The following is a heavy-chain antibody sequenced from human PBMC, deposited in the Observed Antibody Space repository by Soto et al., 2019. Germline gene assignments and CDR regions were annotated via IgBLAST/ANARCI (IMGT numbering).Heavy chain of an antibody. J-gene: IGHJ6*02. CDR1: GFTFGNAW. Sequence: GGSLRLSCAASGFTFGNAWMSWVRQAPGKGLEWVGRIKSKTDGGTTDYAAPVKGRFTISRDDSKNTLYLQMNSLKTEDTAVYYCTTQGRIYCSSTSCYPYYYGMDVWGQGTTVTVSS. D-gene: IGHD2-2*01. V-gene: IGHV3-15*01. CDR2: IKSKTDGGTT. CDR3: TTQGRIYCSSTSCYPYYYGMDV.